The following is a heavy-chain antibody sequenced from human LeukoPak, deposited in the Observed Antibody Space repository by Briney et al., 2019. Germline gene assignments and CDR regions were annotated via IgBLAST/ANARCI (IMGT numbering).Heavy chain of an antibody. Sequence: PSETLSLTCTVSGGSISGSSYYWGWLRQPPGKGLEWIGSIYFTGNAYYNPSLKSRVTISVDTSKNQFSLILRSVTAADTAVYYCARSLRGAAHHFDYWGQGTLVTVSS. V-gene: IGHV4-39*01. CDR2: IYFTGNA. J-gene: IGHJ4*02. CDR1: GGSISGSSYY. CDR3: ARSLRGAAHHFDY. D-gene: IGHD6-6*01.